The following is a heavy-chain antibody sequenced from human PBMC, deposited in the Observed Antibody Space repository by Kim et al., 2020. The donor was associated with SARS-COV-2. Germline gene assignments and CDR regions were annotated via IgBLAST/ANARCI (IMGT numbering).Heavy chain of an antibody. Sequence: GGSLRLSCAASGFTFSSSSMNWVRQAPGKGLEWVSYISSSSSTIYYADSVKGRFTISRDNAKNSLYLQMNSLRDEDTAVYYCARDVGYCSSTSCSYYMDVWGKGTTVTVSS. D-gene: IGHD2-2*03. V-gene: IGHV3-48*02. J-gene: IGHJ6*03. CDR1: GFTFSSSS. CDR2: ISSSSSTI. CDR3: ARDVGYCSSTSCSYYMDV.